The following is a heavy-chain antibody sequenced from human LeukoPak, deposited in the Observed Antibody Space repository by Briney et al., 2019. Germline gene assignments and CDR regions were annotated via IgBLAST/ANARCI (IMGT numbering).Heavy chain of an antibody. CDR3: AREAADHLDY. J-gene: IGHJ4*02. CDR2: ISPYNGDT. CDR1: GYTFTNYN. Sequence: GASVKVSCKPSGYTFTNYNLAWVRQAPGEGLEWMGWISPYNGDTNYAPKFQGRVTPTTDTSTSTGYMELRNLRSDDTAVYYCAREAADHLDYWGQGTLVTVSS. V-gene: IGHV1-18*01.